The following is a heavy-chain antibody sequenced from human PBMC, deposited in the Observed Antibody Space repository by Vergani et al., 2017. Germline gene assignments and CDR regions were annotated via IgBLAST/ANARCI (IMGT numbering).Heavy chain of an antibody. J-gene: IGHJ3*02. V-gene: IGHV1-2*02. CDR2: INPNSGGT. D-gene: IGHD3-22*01. CDR1: GYTFTGYY. Sequence: QVQLVQSGAEVKKPGASVKVSCKASGYTFTGYYMHWVRQAPGQGLEWMGWINPNSGGTNYAQKFQGRVTMTRDTSISTAYMELSSLRSEDTAVYYCARAEHPTYYYDSSGYYLDAFDIWGQGTMVTVSS. CDR3: ARAEHPTYYYDSSGYYLDAFDI.